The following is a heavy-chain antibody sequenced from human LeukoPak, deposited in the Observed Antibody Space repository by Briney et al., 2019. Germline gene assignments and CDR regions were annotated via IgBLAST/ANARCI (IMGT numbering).Heavy chain of an antibody. J-gene: IGHJ4*02. CDR3: ASDFDTWTDSIFDY. CDR2: IYSDGIT. D-gene: IGHD3-9*01. Sequence: GGSLRLSCAASVFTVSLNYMSWVRQGPGKGLEWVSLIYSDGITYYADSVKGRFTISRDNSKNTLYLQMNSLRAEDTAVYYCASDFDTWTDSIFDYWGQGTLVTVSS. V-gene: IGHV3-53*01. CDR1: VFTVSLNY.